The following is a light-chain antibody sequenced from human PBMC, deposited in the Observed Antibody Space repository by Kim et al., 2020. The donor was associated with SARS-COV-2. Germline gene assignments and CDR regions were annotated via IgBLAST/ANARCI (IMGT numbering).Light chain of an antibody. J-gene: IGLJ3*02. CDR2: DDN. CDR3: QSYDSSKDCV. Sequence: KSDTTTGPSTRCDMASSYVHWYQQRPGSAPSTVIYDDNERPSGVPDRFSGSIDSSSNTASLTISGLRTEDEADYYCQSYDSSKDCVFGGGTQLTVL. CDR1: RCDMASSY. V-gene: IGLV6-57*02.